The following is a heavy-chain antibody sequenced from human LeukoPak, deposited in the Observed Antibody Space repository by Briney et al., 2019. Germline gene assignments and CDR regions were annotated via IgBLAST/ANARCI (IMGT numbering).Heavy chain of an antibody. CDR3: AGTSIAAADNTYYYYYYYMDV. CDR2: IYHSGRT. Sequence: SETLSLTCTVSGYSISSGYYWGWIRQPPGKGLEWIGSIYHSGRTFYNPSLKSRVTISVDTSKNQFSLKLSSVTAADTAVYYCAGTSIAAADNTYYYYYYYMDVWGKGTTVTISS. D-gene: IGHD6-13*01. V-gene: IGHV4-38-2*02. CDR1: GYSISSGYY. J-gene: IGHJ6*03.